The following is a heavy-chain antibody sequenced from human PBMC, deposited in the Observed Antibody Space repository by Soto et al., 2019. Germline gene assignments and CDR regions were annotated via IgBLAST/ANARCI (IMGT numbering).Heavy chain of an antibody. V-gene: IGHV1-46*01. D-gene: IGHD2-21*02. CDR1: GYTFTSYY. J-gene: IGHJ4*02. CDR3: ARDLTAADY. CDR2: INPSGGST. Sequence: QVQLMQSGAEVKKPGASVTISCKASGYTFTSYYIHWVRQAPRQGLEWMAIINPSGGSTNSAQKFQGRVTVKRDTSTSTVNMELSSLSSEDTAVYYCARDLTAADYWGQGTLVTVSS.